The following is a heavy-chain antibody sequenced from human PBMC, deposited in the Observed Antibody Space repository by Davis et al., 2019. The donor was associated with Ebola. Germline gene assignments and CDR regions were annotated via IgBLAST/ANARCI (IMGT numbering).Heavy chain of an antibody. D-gene: IGHD3-22*01. CDR1: GYTFTSYG. Sequence: ASVKVSCKASGYTFTSYGISWVRQAPGQGLEWMGWISAYNGNINYAQKLQGRVTMTTDTSTSTAYMELRSLRSDDTAVYYCARADYYDSSGYYYYYGMDVWGQGTTVTVSS. V-gene: IGHV1-18*01. CDR2: ISAYNGNI. CDR3: ARADYYDSSGYYYYYGMDV. J-gene: IGHJ6*02.